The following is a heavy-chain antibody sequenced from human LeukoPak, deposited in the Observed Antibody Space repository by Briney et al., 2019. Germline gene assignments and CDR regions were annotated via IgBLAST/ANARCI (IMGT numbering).Heavy chain of an antibody. CDR3: ARGRRCCSSTSCYTNWFDP. CDR2: ITNSGST. CDR1: GGSVRSDSNY. Sequence: PSETLSLTCTVSGGSVRSDSNYWSWIRPPPGKGLEWIGDITNSGSTDYTPSLKSRVTISVDTSKNQFSLKLSSVTAADTAVYYCARGRRCCSSTSCYTNWFDPWGQGTLVTVSS. V-gene: IGHV4-61*01. J-gene: IGHJ5*02. D-gene: IGHD2-2*02.